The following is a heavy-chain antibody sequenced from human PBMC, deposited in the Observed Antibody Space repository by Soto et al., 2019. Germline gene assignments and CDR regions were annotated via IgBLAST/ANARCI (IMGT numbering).Heavy chain of an antibody. J-gene: IGHJ4*02. Sequence: SETLSLTCTVSGGSISSGGYYWSWIRQHPGKGLEWIGYIYYSGSTYYNPSLKSRVTISVDTSKNQFSLKLSSVTAADTAVYYCARASFTVTQNMIFAYWGQGTLVTVSS. CDR2: IYYSGST. CDR1: GGSISSGGYY. CDR3: ARASFTVTQNMIFAY. D-gene: IGHD4-17*01. V-gene: IGHV4-31*03.